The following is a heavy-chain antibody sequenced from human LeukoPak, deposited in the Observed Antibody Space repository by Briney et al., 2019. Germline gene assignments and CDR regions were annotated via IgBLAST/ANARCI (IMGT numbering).Heavy chain of an antibody. V-gene: IGHV4-4*07. J-gene: IGHJ1*01. CDR2: IYTSESP. CDR1: GGSIRSYY. D-gene: IGHD3-3*01. Sequence: SETLSLTCTVAGGSIRSYYWSWIRQPAGKGLEWIGRIYTSESPTYKPSLKSRVTMSLDTSKNQFSLKLGSVTAADTAVYYCARGATIFGVVTEEYFQHWGQGTLVTVSS. CDR3: ARGATIFGVVTEEYFQH.